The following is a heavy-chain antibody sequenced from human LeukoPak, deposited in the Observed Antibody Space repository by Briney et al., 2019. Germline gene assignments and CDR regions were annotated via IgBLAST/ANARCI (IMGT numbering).Heavy chain of an antibody. CDR3: ARDRKDSSGYHSSGMDV. V-gene: IGHV3-21*01. D-gene: IGHD3-22*01. CDR1: GFTFSSYS. Sequence: GGSLRLSCAASGFTFSSYSMNWVRQAPGKGLEWVSSISSSSSYIYYADSVKGRFAISRDNAKNSLYLQMNSLRAEDTAVYYCARDRKDSSGYHSSGMDVWGQGTTVTVSS. CDR2: ISSSSSYI. J-gene: IGHJ6*02.